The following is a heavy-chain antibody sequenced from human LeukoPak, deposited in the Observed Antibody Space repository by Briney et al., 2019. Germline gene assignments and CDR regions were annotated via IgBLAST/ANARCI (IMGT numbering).Heavy chain of an antibody. Sequence: GGSLRLSCAASGFTFSSYGMHWVRQAPGKGLEWVSAISGSGGSTYYADSVKGRFTISRDNSKNTLYLQMNSLRAEDTAVYYCAKEGGLRYFDWLLTGGYFDYWGQGTLVTVSS. CDR1: GFTFSSYG. CDR3: AKEGGLRYFDWLLTGGYFDY. V-gene: IGHV3-23*01. D-gene: IGHD3-9*01. CDR2: ISGSGGST. J-gene: IGHJ4*02.